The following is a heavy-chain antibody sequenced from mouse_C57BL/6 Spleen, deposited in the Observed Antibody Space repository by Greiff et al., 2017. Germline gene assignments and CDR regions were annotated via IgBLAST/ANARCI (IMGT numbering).Heavy chain of an antibody. CDR2: INYDGSST. CDR3: ARGSIYFDY. J-gene: IGHJ2*01. CDR1: GFTFSDYY. V-gene: IGHV5-16*01. Sequence: EVKLVESEGGLVQPGSSMKLSCTASGFTFSDYYMAWVRQVPEKGLEWVANINYDGSSTYYLDSLKSRFIISRDNAKNMLYLQMSSLKSEDTATYYCARGSIYFDYWGQGTTLTVSS. D-gene: IGHD1-1*01.